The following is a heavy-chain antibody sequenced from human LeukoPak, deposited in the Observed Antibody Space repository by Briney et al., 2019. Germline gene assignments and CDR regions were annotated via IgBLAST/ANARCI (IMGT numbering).Heavy chain of an antibody. CDR2: ISGDGGST. CDR3: AKKGIAVAAIDY. CDR1: GFTFDDFA. J-gene: IGHJ4*02. D-gene: IGHD6-19*01. V-gene: IGHV3-43*02. Sequence: PGGSLRLSCAASGFTFDDFAMHWVRQAPGKGLECVSLISGDGGSTYHADSVKGRFTISRDNSKNTLYLQMNSLRAEDTAVYYCAKKGIAVAAIDYWGQGTLVTVSS.